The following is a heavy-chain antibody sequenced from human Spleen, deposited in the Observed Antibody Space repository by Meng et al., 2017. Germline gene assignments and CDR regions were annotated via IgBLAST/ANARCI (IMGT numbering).Heavy chain of an antibody. D-gene: IGHD3-3*01. CDR1: GYTFTGYY. V-gene: IGHV1-69*05. CDR3: ARGSGYFFDS. Sequence: SVKVSCKASGYTFTGYYMHWVRQAPGQGLEWMGGIIPRFGAPNYAQKFQGRVTITTDKFTTTVYMELSSLRSDDTAVYYCARGSGYFFDSWGQGTLVTVSS. CDR2: IIPRFGAP. J-gene: IGHJ4*02.